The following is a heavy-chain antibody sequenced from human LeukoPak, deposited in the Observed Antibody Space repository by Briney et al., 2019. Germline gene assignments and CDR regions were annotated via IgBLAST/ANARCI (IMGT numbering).Heavy chain of an antibody. Sequence: QPGRSLRLSCTASGFTFGDYAMSWVRQAPGEGLEGVGFIRSKAYGGTTEYAASVKGRFTISRDDSKSIAYLQMNSLKTEDTAVYYCTRGPSSGWYYFDYWGQGTLVTVSS. D-gene: IGHD6-19*01. CDR3: TRGPSSGWYYFDY. CDR1: GFTFGDYA. V-gene: IGHV3-49*04. J-gene: IGHJ4*02. CDR2: IRSKAYGGTT.